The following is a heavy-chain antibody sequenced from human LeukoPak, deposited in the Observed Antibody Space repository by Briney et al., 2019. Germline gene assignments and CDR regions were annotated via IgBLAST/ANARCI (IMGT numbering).Heavy chain of an antibody. V-gene: IGHV3-7*01. Sequence: PGGSLRLSCAASGFTFSSYAMSWVRQAPGKGLEWVANIKHDGSETYYVDSVRGRFTVSRDNAKTSLYLQIDSLRAEDTAVYFCARDPPAPGGCFDPWGQGTLVTVSS. J-gene: IGHJ5*02. CDR3: ARDPPAPGGCFDP. D-gene: IGHD4-23*01. CDR2: IKHDGSET. CDR1: GFTFSSYA.